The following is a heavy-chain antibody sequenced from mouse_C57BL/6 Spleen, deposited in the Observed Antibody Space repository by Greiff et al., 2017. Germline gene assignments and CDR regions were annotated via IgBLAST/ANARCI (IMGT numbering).Heavy chain of an antibody. V-gene: IGHV1-72*01. CDR3: ARDSNRPFAY. J-gene: IGHJ3*01. CDR2: IDPNSGGT. D-gene: IGHD2-5*01. CDR1: GYTFTSYW. Sequence: QQSCKASGYTFTSYWMHWVKQRPGRGLEWIGRIDPNSGGTKYNVKFMSKATLTVDKPPSTACMQLSSLTSEDSAVYYCARDSNRPFAYWGQGTLVTVSA.